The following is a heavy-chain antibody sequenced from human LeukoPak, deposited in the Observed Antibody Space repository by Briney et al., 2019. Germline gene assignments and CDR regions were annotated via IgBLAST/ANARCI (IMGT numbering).Heavy chain of an antibody. CDR1: GGSISSGSYY. V-gene: IGHV4-61*02. J-gene: IGHJ4*02. CDR2: IYTSGST. CDR3: ARDDFGSY. Sequence: PPETLSLTCTVSGGSISSGSYYWSWIRQPAGKGLEWIGRIYTSGSTNYNPSLKSRVTISVDTSKNQFSLKLSSVTAADTAVYYCARDDFGSYWCQGILVTVSS. D-gene: IGHD3-10*01.